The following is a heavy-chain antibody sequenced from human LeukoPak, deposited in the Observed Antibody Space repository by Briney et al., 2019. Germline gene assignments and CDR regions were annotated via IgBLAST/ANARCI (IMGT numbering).Heavy chain of an antibody. J-gene: IGHJ6*02. CDR3: ARDLRDGYNSPYYYGMDV. D-gene: IGHD5-24*01. Sequence: SVKVSCKASGGTFSSYAISWVRQAPGQGLEWMGRIIPILGIANYAQKFQGRVTITADKSTSTAYMELSSLRSEDTAVYYCARDLRDGYNSPYYYGMDVWGQGTTVTVSS. CDR2: IIPILGIA. CDR1: GGTFSSYA. V-gene: IGHV1-69*04.